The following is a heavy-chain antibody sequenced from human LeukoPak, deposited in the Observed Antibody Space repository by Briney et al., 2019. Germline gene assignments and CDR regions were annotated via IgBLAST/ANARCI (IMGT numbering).Heavy chain of an antibody. Sequence: GGSLRLSCAASGFTFSDYYMRWIRQAPGKGLEWVSYISSSGSNIYYADSVKGRFTISRDNPKSYLYLQMNSLRAEDTAVYYCARARPVRGVIPDYDYYYMDVWGKGTTVTVSS. D-gene: IGHD3-10*01. CDR3: ARARPVRGVIPDYDYYYMDV. CDR1: GFTFSDYY. CDR2: ISSSGSNI. J-gene: IGHJ6*03. V-gene: IGHV3-11*01.